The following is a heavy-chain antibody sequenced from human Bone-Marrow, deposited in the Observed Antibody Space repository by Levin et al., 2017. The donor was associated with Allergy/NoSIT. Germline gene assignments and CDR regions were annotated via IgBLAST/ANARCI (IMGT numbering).Heavy chain of an antibody. J-gene: IGHJ6*02. V-gene: IGHV4-59*01. CDR1: GVSINNYF. D-gene: IGHD6-19*01. CDR2: IYSTASS. Sequence: NSSETLSLTCNVSGVSINNYFWSWIRQPPGKGLEWIGYIYSTASSSYNPSLKNRVTMSIETSKNQVSLKLRSVTAADTAVYYWARAGDWESSVWYGTKDYAMEFWGQGTTVTVSS. CDR3: ARAGDWESSVWYGTKDYAMEF.